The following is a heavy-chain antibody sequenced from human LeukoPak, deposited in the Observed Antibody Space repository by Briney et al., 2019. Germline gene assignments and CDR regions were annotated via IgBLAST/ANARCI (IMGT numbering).Heavy chain of an antibody. Sequence: GGSLRLSCAASGFTFSSYAMSWVRQAPGKRLEWVSAISGSGGSTYYADSVKGRFTISRDNSKNTLYLQMNSLRAEDTAVYYCAKDDSAIYDFWSGYLGSFDYWGQGTLVTVSS. J-gene: IGHJ4*02. D-gene: IGHD3-3*01. CDR1: GFTFSSYA. CDR3: AKDDSAIYDFWSGYLGSFDY. V-gene: IGHV3-23*01. CDR2: ISGSGGST.